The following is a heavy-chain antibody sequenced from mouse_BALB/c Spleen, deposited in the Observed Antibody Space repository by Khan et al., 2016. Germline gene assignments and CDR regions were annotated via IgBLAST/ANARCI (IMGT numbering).Heavy chain of an antibody. CDR1: GFSLTSYG. V-gene: IGHV2-2*02. Sequence: QVQLQQSGPGLVQPSQSLSITCTVSGFSLTSYGVHWVRQSPGQGLEWLGVIWSGGSTNYNAAFISRPSISTDNSKSQFYFKMNIMQANDTAIYYDSRNWDYWGQGTTLTVSS. CDR3: SRNWDY. CDR2: IWSGGST. J-gene: IGHJ2*01.